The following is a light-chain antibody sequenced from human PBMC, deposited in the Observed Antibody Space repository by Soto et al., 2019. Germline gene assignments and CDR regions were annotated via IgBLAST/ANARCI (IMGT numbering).Light chain of an antibody. CDR2: ENN. V-gene: IGLV1-51*02. CDR3: AAWDSSLSAGV. Sequence: QSVLTQPPSVSAAPGQKVTISCSGSSFNIANNYVSWFQHLPGTAPKLLIYENNKRPPGIPDRFSASKSGTSATLGITGLQTGDEADYYCAAWDSSLSAGVFGGGTKVTVL. J-gene: IGLJ3*02. CDR1: SFNIANNY.